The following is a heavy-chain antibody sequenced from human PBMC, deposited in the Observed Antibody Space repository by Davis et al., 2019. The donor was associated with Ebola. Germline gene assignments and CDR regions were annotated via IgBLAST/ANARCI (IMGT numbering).Heavy chain of an antibody. Sequence: GESLKISCAASGFTFSGSAMHWVRQASGKGLEWVGRIRSKANSYATAYAASVKGRFTISRDNSKNTLYLQMNSLRAEDTAVYYCARPQYYYDSSGYYASDYWGQGTLVTVSS. CDR1: GFTFSGSA. D-gene: IGHD3-22*01. V-gene: IGHV3-73*01. CDR3: ARPQYYYDSSGYYASDY. J-gene: IGHJ4*02. CDR2: IRSKANSYAT.